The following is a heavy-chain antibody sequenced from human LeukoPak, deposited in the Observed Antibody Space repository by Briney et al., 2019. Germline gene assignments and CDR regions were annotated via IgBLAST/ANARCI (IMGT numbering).Heavy chain of an antibody. Sequence: SETLSLTCTVSGGSISSYYWSWIRQPPGKGLEWIGYIYYSGSTNYNPSLKSRVTISVDTSKNQFSLKLSSVTAADTAVYYRARERGPVDSSWFDPWGQGTLVTVSS. J-gene: IGHJ5*02. V-gene: IGHV4-59*01. CDR3: ARERGPVDSSWFDP. D-gene: IGHD3/OR15-3a*01. CDR2: IYYSGST. CDR1: GGSISSYY.